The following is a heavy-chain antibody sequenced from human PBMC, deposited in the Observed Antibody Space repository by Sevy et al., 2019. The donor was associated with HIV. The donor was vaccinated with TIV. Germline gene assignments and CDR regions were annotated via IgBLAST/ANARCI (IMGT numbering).Heavy chain of an antibody. CDR2: ISSSSSTI. Sequence: GSLRLSCAASGFTFSSYSMNWVRQAPGKGLEWVSYISSSSSTIYYADSVKGRFTISRDNAKNSLYLQMNSLRDEDTAVYYCARRWHYYDSSGYSNWYFDLWGRGTLVTVSS. D-gene: IGHD3-22*01. CDR3: ARRWHYYDSSGYSNWYFDL. V-gene: IGHV3-48*02. J-gene: IGHJ2*01. CDR1: GFTFSSYS.